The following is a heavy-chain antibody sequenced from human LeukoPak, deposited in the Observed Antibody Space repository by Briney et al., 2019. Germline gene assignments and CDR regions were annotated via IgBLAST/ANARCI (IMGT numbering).Heavy chain of an antibody. J-gene: IGHJ4*02. CDR2: INPNSGGT. D-gene: IGHD4-17*01. CDR3: ARERHYGEDLGY. Sequence: ASVKVSCKASGYTFTTYYMHWVRQAPGQGLEWMGWINPNSGGTNYAQKFQGRVTMTRDTSISTAYMELSRLRSDDTAVYYCARERHYGEDLGYWGQGTLVTVSS. CDR1: GYTFTTYY. V-gene: IGHV1-2*02.